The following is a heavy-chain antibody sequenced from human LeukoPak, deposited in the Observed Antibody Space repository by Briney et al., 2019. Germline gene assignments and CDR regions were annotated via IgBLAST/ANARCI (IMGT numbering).Heavy chain of an antibody. Sequence: SVKVSCKASGGTFSSYAISWVRRAPGQGLEWMGRIIPIFGIANYAQKFQGRVTITADKSTSTAYMELSSLRSEDTAVYYCARDQKNKPFDYWGQGTLVTVSS. D-gene: IGHD1/OR15-1a*01. CDR3: ARDQKNKPFDY. CDR2: IIPIFGIA. V-gene: IGHV1-69*04. J-gene: IGHJ4*02. CDR1: GGTFSSYA.